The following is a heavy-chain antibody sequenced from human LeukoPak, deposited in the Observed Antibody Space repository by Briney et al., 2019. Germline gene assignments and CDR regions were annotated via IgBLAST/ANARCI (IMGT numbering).Heavy chain of an antibody. V-gene: IGHV3-7*01. J-gene: IGHJ4*02. Sequence: GGSLRLSCAASGFTFSSYWRNWFRRAQGRGWGGLPNIKQDGSEKDYVDSVKGRFTISRDNAKNSLYLQMNSLRAEDTAVYYCARVSSLAVAGFFDHWGQGILVTVSS. CDR2: IKQDGSEK. CDR1: GFTFSSYW. CDR3: ARVSSLAVAGFFDH. D-gene: IGHD6-19*01.